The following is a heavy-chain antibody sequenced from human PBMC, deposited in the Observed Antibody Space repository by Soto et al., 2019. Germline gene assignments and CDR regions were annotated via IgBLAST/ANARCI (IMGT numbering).Heavy chain of an antibody. CDR2: ISWDGGST. CDR3: PTDAQLRAWSFHL. J-gene: IGHJ2*01. V-gene: IGHV3-43*01. D-gene: IGHD5-18*01. Sequence: EVQLVESGGVVVQPGGSLRLSCAASGFTFDDYTMHWVRQAPGKGLEWVSLISWDGGSTYYADSVKGRFTISRDNSKNFMYLQMTSLRNEDTALYDCPTDAQLRAWSFHLWGRGTLVTGSS. CDR1: GFTFDDYT.